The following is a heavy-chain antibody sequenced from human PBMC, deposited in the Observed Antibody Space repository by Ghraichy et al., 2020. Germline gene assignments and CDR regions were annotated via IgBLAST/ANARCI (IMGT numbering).Heavy chain of an antibody. CDR1: GGSIGSGGFY. J-gene: IGHJ4*02. Sequence: SETLSLTCTVSGGSIGSGGFYWSWIRQHPEKGLEWIGYIYYSGGTYYNPSLTSRLTISVDTSKKQFSLKLSSVTAADTAVYYCARGYSNGFDYWGQGTLVTVSS. V-gene: IGHV4-31*03. CDR2: IYYSGGT. CDR3: ARGYSNGFDY. D-gene: IGHD4-11*01.